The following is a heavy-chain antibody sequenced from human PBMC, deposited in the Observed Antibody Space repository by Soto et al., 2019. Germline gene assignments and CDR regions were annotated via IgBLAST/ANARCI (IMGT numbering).Heavy chain of an antibody. D-gene: IGHD3-9*01. V-gene: IGHV4-39*02. Sequence: SETLSLTCTVSGGSISSSSYYWGWIRQPPGKGLEWIGSIYYSGSTYYNPSLKSRVTISVDTSKNQFSLKLSSVTAADTAVYYCAREYYDILTGYYVRWFDPRGQGTLVTVSS. CDR3: AREYYDILTGYYVRWFDP. CDR2: IYYSGST. J-gene: IGHJ5*02. CDR1: GGSISSSSYY.